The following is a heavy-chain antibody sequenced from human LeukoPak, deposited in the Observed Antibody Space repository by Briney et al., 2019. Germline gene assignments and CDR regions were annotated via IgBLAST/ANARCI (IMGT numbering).Heavy chain of an antibody. D-gene: IGHD4-17*01. CDR2: INPNSGGT. CDR1: GYTFTGYY. CDR3: ARVTNDYGDYGYDY. J-gene: IGHJ4*02. V-gene: IGHV1-2*02. Sequence: ASVKVSCKASGYTFTGYYMHWARQAPGQGLEWMGWINPNSGGTNYAQKFQGRVTMTRDTSISTAYMELSRLRSDDTAVYYCARVTNDYGDYGYDYWGQGTLVTVSS.